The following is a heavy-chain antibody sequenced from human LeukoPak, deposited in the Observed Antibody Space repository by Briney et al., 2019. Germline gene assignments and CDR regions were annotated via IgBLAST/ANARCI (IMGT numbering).Heavy chain of an antibody. J-gene: IGHJ4*02. Sequence: VGSLSLSCAASGFTFHDYAMHWVRQAPGKGLEWVSFITGDGGATCYADSVKGRFTISRDNSKTSLYLQMSSLRTEDTALYYCAKAGCTTSICYANYWGQGTLVTVSS. D-gene: IGHD2-8*01. V-gene: IGHV3-43*02. CDR1: GFTFHDYA. CDR3: AKAGCTTSICYANY. CDR2: ITGDGGAT.